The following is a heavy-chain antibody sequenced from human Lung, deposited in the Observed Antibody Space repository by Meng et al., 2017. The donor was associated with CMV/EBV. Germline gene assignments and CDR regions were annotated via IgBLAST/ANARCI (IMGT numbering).Heavy chain of an antibody. Sequence: ASVKVSXKASGYTFTSFGVSWVRQAPGQGLEWMGMISGYNGNTVYAQKVQGRVTMTTDTSTRTAYMELRSLRSDDTAVYYCARKGDSEGGDYTRFDFWGPGTLVTVSS. CDR1: GYTFTSFG. V-gene: IGHV1-18*01. CDR2: ISGYNGNT. J-gene: IGHJ4*02. CDR3: ARKGDSEGGDYTRFDF. D-gene: IGHD3-16*01.